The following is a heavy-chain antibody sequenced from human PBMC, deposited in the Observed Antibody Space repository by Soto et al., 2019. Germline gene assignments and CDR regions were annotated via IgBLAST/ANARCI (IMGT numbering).Heavy chain of an antibody. Sequence: SGPTLVNPTQTLTLTCTFSGFSLSTSGVGVGWIRQPPGKALEWLALIYWNDDKRYSPSLKSRLTITKDTSKNQVVLTMTNMDPVDTATYYCAHRLGPSTLYDILTGYHYYYYYGMDVWGQGTTVTVSS. J-gene: IGHJ6*02. D-gene: IGHD3-9*01. CDR3: AHRLGPSTLYDILTGYHYYYYYGMDV. CDR1: GFSLSTSGVG. CDR2: IYWNDDK. V-gene: IGHV2-5*01.